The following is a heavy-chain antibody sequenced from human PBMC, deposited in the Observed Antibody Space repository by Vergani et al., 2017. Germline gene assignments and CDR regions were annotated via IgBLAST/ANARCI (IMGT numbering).Heavy chain of an antibody. Sequence: QLQLQESGPGLVKPSETLSLTCTVSGGSISSSSYYWGWIRQPPGKGLEWIGSIYYSGSTYYNPSLKSRVTISVDTSKNQFSLKLSSVTAADTAVYYCARTPLRFLEWERIEYYFDYWGQGTLVTVSS. V-gene: IGHV4-39*07. CDR1: GGSISSSSYY. CDR3: ARTPLRFLEWERIEYYFDY. CDR2: IYYSGST. J-gene: IGHJ4*02. D-gene: IGHD3-3*01.